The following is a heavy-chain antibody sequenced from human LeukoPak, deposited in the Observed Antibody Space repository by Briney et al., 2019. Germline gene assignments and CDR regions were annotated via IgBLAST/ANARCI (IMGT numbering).Heavy chain of an antibody. CDR3: ARDSYGSGGAAFDI. CDR1: GFTFSSYW. J-gene: IGHJ3*02. V-gene: IGHV3-7*03. CDR2: IKQDGSEK. Sequence: PGGSLRLSCAASGFTFSSYWMSWVRQAPGKGLEWVANIKQDGSEKYYVDSVKGRFTISRDNAKNSLYLQMNSLRAEDTAVYYCARDSYGSGGAAFDIWGQGTMVTVSS. D-gene: IGHD6-19*01.